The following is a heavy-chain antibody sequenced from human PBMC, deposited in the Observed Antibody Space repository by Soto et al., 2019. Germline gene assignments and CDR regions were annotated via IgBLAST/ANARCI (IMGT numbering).Heavy chain of an antibody. CDR1: GYSFTSYW. D-gene: IGHD3-22*01. CDR2: IYPGDSDT. V-gene: IGHV5-51*01. J-gene: IGHJ6*02. Sequence: GESLKISCKGSGYSFTSYWIGWVRQMPGKVLEWMGIIYPGDSDTRYSPSFQGQVTISADKSISTAYLQRSSLKASDTAMYYCARQMNYYDSSGYYFGRYYYYYGMDVWGQGXTVTVYS. CDR3: ARQMNYYDSSGYYFGRYYYYYGMDV.